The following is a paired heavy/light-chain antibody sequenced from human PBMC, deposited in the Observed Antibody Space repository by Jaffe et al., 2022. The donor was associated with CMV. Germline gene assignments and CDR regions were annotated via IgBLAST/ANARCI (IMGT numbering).Light chain of an antibody. CDR1: QSVSSN. CDR3: QQYNNWPPFT. J-gene: IGKJ3*01. CDR2: GAS. V-gene: IGKV3-15*01. Sequence: EIVMTQSPATLSVSPGERATLSCRASQSVSSNLAWYQQKPGQAPRLLIYGASTRATGIPVRFSGSGSGTEFTLTISSLQSEDFAVYYCQQYNNWPPFTFGPGTKVDIK.
Heavy chain of an antibody. CDR1: GFPFSTYS. Sequence: EVQLVESGGGLVKPGGSLRLSCAASGFPFSTYSMNWVRQAPGKGLEWVASISSASSYIYYTDSMRGRFTVSRDNARNSVYLQMNSLRAEDTAVYYCARAGHSDVYGYNSAPGDYWGQGTLVTVSS. CDR3: ARAGHSDVYGYNSAPGDY. J-gene: IGHJ4*02. CDR2: ISSASSYI. D-gene: IGHD5-12*01. V-gene: IGHV3-21*01.